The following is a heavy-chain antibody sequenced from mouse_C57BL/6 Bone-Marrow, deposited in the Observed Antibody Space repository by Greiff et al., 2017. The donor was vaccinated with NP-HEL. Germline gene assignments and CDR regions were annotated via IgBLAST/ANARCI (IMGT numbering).Heavy chain of an antibody. CDR1: GYAFSSSW. Sequence: VQLQQSGPELVKPGASVKISCKASGYAFSSSWMNWVKQRPGKGLEWIGRIYPGDGDTNYNGKFKGKATLTADKSSSTAYMQLSSLTSEDSAVYFCARYYYYGSLFDYWGQGTTLTVSS. D-gene: IGHD1-1*01. CDR3: ARYYYYGSLFDY. J-gene: IGHJ2*01. V-gene: IGHV1-82*01. CDR2: IYPGDGDT.